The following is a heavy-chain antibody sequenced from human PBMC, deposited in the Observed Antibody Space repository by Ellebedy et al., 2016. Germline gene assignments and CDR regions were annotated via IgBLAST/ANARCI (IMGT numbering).Heavy chain of an antibody. Sequence: SETLSLTCAVFGGSISSSYWWSWVRQPPGKGLEWIGEIYHTGNTNYNPSLKSRVTISVDTSKNQFSLRLNSVTAADTAVYYCVRVGGYNSGPPYWGQGTLVTVSS. CDR2: IYHTGNT. D-gene: IGHD5-18*01. CDR1: GGSISSSYW. V-gene: IGHV4-4*02. CDR3: VRVGGYNSGPPY. J-gene: IGHJ4*02.